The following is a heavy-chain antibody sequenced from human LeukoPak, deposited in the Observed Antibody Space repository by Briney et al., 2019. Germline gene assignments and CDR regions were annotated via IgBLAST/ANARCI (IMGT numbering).Heavy chain of an antibody. CDR3: ARDQWLGHFDY. J-gene: IGHJ4*02. V-gene: IGHV3-21*01. CDR1: GFTFSSYS. CDR2: ISSSSSHI. D-gene: IGHD6-19*01. Sequence: GGSLRLSCAASGFTFSSYSMNWVRQAPGKGLEWVSSISSSSSHIYYADSMKGRFTISRDNAKNSLYLQMNSLRAEDTAVYYCARDQWLGHFDYWGQGTLVTVSS.